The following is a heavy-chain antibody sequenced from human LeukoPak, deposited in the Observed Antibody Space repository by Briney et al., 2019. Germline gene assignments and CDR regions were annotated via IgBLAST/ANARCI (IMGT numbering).Heavy chain of an antibody. CDR1: GFTFSSYG. CDR2: IRYDGSNK. Sequence: PGGSLRLSCAASGFTFSSYGIHWVRQAPGKGLEWVAFIRYDGSNKYYADSVKGRFTISRDNSKNTLYLQMNSLRAEDTAVYYCAKDRGGYCSGGSCYHFDDWGQGTLVIVSS. D-gene: IGHD2-15*01. CDR3: AKDRGGYCSGGSCYHFDD. J-gene: IGHJ4*02. V-gene: IGHV3-30*02.